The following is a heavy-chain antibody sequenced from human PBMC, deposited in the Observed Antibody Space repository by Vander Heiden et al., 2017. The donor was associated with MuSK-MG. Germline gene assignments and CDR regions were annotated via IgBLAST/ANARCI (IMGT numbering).Heavy chain of an antibody. V-gene: IGHV3-48*04. CDR3: ARDGGRTGTYFDY. CDR2: ISSSSSTI. D-gene: IGHD1-7*01. Sequence: EVQLVASGGGLVQPGGSLSLSCAASGFTFSSYSMNWVRQAPGKGLEWVSYISSSSSTIYYADSVKGRFTISRDNAKNSLYLQMNSLRAEDTAVYYCARDGGRTGTYFDYWGQGTLVTVSS. J-gene: IGHJ4*02. CDR1: GFTFSSYS.